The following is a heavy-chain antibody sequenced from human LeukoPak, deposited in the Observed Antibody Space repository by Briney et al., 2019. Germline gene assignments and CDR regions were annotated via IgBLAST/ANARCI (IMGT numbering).Heavy chain of an antibody. D-gene: IGHD3-22*01. CDR2: ISGTSRDI. CDR3: AKGLLFTIIVVVNADAFDI. Sequence: GGSLRLFCAASGFTFSTFTMNWVRQAPGKGLEWVSSISGTSRDIKYADSVKGRFTISRDNSKNTLYLQMNSLRAEDTAVYYCAKGLLFTIIVVVNADAFDIWGQGTMVTVSS. V-gene: IGHV3-23*01. CDR1: GFTFSTFT. J-gene: IGHJ3*02.